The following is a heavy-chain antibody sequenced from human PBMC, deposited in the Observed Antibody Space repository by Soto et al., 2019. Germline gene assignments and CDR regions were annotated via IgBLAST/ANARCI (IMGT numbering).Heavy chain of an antibody. V-gene: IGHV3-43D*04. Sequence: GGSLRLSCAASGFTFDDYAMHWVRQAPGTGLEWVSLIDRDGGRPYYADSVKVRFTISRENSKKSLFLQMKSLRPEDTALYYCAKGGGWYYYGVHXWGQGTPFTVS. CDR1: GFTFDDYA. D-gene: IGHD3-16*01. J-gene: IGHJ6*02. CDR3: AKGGGWYYYGVHX. CDR2: IDRDGGRP.